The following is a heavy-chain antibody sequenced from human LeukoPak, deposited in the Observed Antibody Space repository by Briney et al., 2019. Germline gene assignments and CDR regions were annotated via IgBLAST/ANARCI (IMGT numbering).Heavy chain of an antibody. CDR3: TTGRDADSARGYYDMDV. V-gene: IGHV4-4*07. J-gene: IGHJ6*02. CDR2: IYSGGST. CDR1: GGSITGYY. D-gene: IGHD5-24*01. Sequence: SETLSLTCTVSGGSITGYYWTWIRQPAGKGLEWIGRIYSGGSTNYNPPLKSRVTMSVDTSKNQFSLKLSSVTAADTAVYYCTTGRDADSARGYYDMDVWGQGTTVTVSS.